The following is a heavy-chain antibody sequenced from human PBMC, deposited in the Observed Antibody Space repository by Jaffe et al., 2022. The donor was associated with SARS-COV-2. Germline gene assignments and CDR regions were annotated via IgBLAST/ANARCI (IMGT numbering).Heavy chain of an antibody. CDR3: ARDQIVGATDAYYYYGMDV. J-gene: IGHJ6*02. CDR2: IKQDGSEK. Sequence: EVQLVESGGGLVQPGGSLRLSCAASGFTFSSYWMSWVRQAPGKGLEWVANIKQDGSEKYYVDSVKGRFTISRDNAKNSLYLQMNSLRAEDTAVYYCARDQIVGATDAYYYYGMDVWGQGTTVTVSS. D-gene: IGHD1-26*01. V-gene: IGHV3-7*01. CDR1: GFTFSSYW.